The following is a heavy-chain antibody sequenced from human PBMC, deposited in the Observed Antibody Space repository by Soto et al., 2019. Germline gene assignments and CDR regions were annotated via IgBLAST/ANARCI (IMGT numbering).Heavy chain of an antibody. D-gene: IGHD2-8*01. V-gene: IGHV1-2*04. CDR1: GYSFTDYN. J-gene: IGHJ6*02. Sequence: QVQLVQSGAEVKKPGASVRVSCKASGYSFTDYNIHWVRQAPGQGLEWLGRINPKSGGTSTAQKFQGWVIMNRDRSISTVYMELTRLRSDDTAVYFCARGHSTDCSNGVCSFFYNHEMDVWGQGTTVTVSS. CDR2: INPKSGGT. CDR3: ARGHSTDCSNGVCSFFYNHEMDV.